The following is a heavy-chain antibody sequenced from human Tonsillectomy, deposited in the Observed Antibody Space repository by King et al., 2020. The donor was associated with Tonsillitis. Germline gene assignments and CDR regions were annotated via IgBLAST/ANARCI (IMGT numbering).Heavy chain of an antibody. Sequence: LQLQESGPGLVKPSETLSLTCTVSGGSISSSSYYWCWIRQPPGKGLEWIGNIYYIGRTYYNPFLISRVTISVDTSKNLFSLRLTSVTAADTAVYYCARLELRGMTYFGMDVWGQGTTVTVSS. D-gene: IGHD1-7*01. CDR2: IYYIGRT. CDR1: GGSISSSSYY. CDR3: ARLELRGMTYFGMDV. J-gene: IGHJ6*02. V-gene: IGHV4-39*01.